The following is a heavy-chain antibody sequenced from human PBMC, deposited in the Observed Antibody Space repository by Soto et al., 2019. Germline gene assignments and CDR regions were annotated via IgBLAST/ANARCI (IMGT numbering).Heavy chain of an antibody. Sequence: QVQLVESGGGVVQPGRSLRLSCAASGFTFSSYAMHWVRQAPGKGLEWVAVISYDGSNKYYADSVKGRFTISRDNSKNTLYLQMNSLRAEDTDVYYCARLSLVVVAATATDDYWGQGTLVTVSS. J-gene: IGHJ4*02. V-gene: IGHV3-30-3*01. CDR2: ISYDGSNK. D-gene: IGHD2-15*01. CDR3: ARLSLVVVAATATDDY. CDR1: GFTFSSYA.